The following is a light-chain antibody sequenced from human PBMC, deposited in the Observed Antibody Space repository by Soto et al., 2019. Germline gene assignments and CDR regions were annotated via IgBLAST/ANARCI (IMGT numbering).Light chain of an antibody. CDR1: NSNSGTYT. V-gene: IGLV1-44*01. J-gene: IGLJ3*02. CDR3: ASWDDSLSGGV. Sequence: QSVLTQPPSASGTPGQRVIISCSGSNSNSGTYTVNWYQQLPGTAPKLLIYTDYQRPSGVPDRFSGSRSGTSASLAISGLQSEDEADYYCASWDDSLSGGVFGGGTKVTVL. CDR2: TDY.